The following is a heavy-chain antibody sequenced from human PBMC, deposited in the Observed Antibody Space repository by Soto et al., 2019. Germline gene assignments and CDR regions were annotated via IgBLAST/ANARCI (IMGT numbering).Heavy chain of an antibody. Sequence: SETLSLTCSVSGGSISGYYWSWIRQTPEKGLERIGYIYYSGSTSYNPSLKSRVTMLIDMSKNQFSLKLTSVSAADTAVYYCARVPTPWGQGTLVTVSS. CDR3: ARVPTP. J-gene: IGHJ5*02. CDR1: GGSISGYY. CDR2: IYYSGST. V-gene: IGHV4-59*01. D-gene: IGHD2-2*01.